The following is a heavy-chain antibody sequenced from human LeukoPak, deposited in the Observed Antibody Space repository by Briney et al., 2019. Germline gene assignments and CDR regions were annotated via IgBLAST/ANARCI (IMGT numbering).Heavy chain of an antibody. CDR2: IKQDGSEK. J-gene: IGHJ4*02. CDR3: ARDYYYYDSGSYYTNIAN. D-gene: IGHD3-10*01. Sequence: GGSLRLSCAASGFTVSSNYMSWVRQAPGKGLEWVANIKQDGSEKYYVDSVKGRFTISRDNAKNSLYLQMNSLRAEDTAVYYCARDYYYYDSGSYYTNIANWGQGTLVTVSS. CDR1: GFTVSSNY. V-gene: IGHV3-7*01.